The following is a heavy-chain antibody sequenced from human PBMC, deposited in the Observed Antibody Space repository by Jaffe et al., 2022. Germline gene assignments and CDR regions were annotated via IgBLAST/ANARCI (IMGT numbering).Heavy chain of an antibody. Sequence: EVQLVESGGGLVQPGRSLRLSCTASGFTFGDYAMSWFRQAPGKGLEWVGFIRSKAYGGTTEYAASVKGRFTISRDDSKSIAYLQMNSLKTEDTAVYYCTAAATPYDYYFDYWGQGTLVTVSS. CDR1: GFTFGDYA. D-gene: IGHD5-12*01. CDR3: TAAATPYDYYFDY. CDR2: IRSKAYGGTT. V-gene: IGHV3-49*03. J-gene: IGHJ4*02.